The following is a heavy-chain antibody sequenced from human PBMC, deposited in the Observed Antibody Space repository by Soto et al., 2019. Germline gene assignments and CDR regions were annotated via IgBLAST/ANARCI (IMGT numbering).Heavy chain of an antibody. CDR1: GFTVSSKY. D-gene: IGHD3-10*01. Sequence: DVQLVETGGELIQPGGSLRLSCAASGFTVSSKYMSWVRQAPGKGLEWVSVIWSAGLIYYADSVRGRFTISRDNAKNSVYLQMNSLRADDTGVYYCAKYYFGMGVWGQGTTVTVSS. CDR3: AKYYFGMGV. CDR2: IWSAGLI. J-gene: IGHJ6*02. V-gene: IGHV3-53*02.